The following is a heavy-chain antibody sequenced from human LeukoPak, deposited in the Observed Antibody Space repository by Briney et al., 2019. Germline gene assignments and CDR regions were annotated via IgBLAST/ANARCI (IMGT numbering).Heavy chain of an antibody. CDR1: GGSFSGYY. CDR2: INHSGST. D-gene: IGHD3-3*01. CDR3: ASYDFWSGLTFEY. V-gene: IGHV4-34*01. Sequence: PSETLSLTCAVYGGSFSGYYWSWIRQPPGKGLEWIGEINHSGSTNYNPSLKGRVTISVDTSKNQFSLKLSSVTAADTAVYYCASYDFWSGLTFEYWGQGTLVTVSS. J-gene: IGHJ4*02.